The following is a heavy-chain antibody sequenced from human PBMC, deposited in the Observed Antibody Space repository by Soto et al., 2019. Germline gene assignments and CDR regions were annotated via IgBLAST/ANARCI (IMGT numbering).Heavy chain of an antibody. V-gene: IGHV5-51*01. D-gene: IGHD3-22*01. CDR2: IYPGDSDT. CDR3: ARSLIGYDSSGYSFDY. Sequence: GESLNISCKGSGYSFTSYWIGWVRQMPGKGLEWMGIIYPGDSDTRYSPSFQGQVTISADKSISTAYLQWSSLKASDTAMYYCARSLIGYDSSGYSFDYWGQGTLVTVSS. J-gene: IGHJ4*02. CDR1: GYSFTSYW.